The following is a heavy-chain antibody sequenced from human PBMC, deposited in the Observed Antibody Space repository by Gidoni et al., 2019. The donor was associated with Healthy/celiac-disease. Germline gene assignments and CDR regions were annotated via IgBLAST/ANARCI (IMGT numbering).Heavy chain of an antibody. CDR2: IKSKTDGGTT. CDR3: VCGMDV. V-gene: IGHV3-15*01. J-gene: IGHJ6*02. CDR1: GFTFSTAW. D-gene: IGHD2-8*01. Sequence: EVQLVESGGGLVKPGGSLRLSCAASGFTFSTAWMSWVRQAPGKGLEWVGRIKSKTDGGTTDYAAPVKGRFTISREDSKNTLDLQMNSLKTEDTAVYYVVCGMDVWGQGTTVTVSS.